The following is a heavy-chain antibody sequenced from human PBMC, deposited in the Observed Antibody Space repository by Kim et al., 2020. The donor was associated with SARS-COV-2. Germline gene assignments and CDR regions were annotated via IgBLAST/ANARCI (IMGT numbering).Heavy chain of an antibody. Sequence: ASVKVSCKASGYTFTSYGISWVRQAPGQGLEWMGWISAYNGNTNYAQKLQGRVTMTTDTSTSTAYMELRSLRSDDTAVYYCAREGLVVPAATVFWSSYYYYYMDVWGKGTTVTVSS. J-gene: IGHJ6*03. D-gene: IGHD2-2*01. V-gene: IGHV1-18*01. CDR1: GYTFTSYG. CDR3: AREGLVVPAATVFWSSYYYYYMDV. CDR2: ISAYNGNT.